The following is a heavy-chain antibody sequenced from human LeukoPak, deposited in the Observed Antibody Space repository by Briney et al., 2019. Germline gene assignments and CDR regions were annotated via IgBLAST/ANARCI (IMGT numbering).Heavy chain of an antibody. CDR3: ATDRDTRWQNRFDS. Sequence: KAGGSLRLSCAASGFTFSDYYMTWIRQAPGKGLEWVSYISHSGDTIYYANSVKGRFTISRDNADNSLYLHMNSLRPEDTAVYYCATDRDTRWQNRFDSWGQGTLVTVSS. D-gene: IGHD1-14*01. J-gene: IGHJ4*02. V-gene: IGHV3-11*04. CDR2: ISHSGDTI. CDR1: GFTFSDYY.